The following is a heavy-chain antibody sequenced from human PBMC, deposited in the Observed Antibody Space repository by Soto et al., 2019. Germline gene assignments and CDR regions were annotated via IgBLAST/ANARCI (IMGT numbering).Heavy chain of an antibody. CDR2: LSGSGGDT. CDR3: GMDFLDDGGHDYYYGIES. D-gene: IGHD3-16*01. CDR1: GFIFTDYA. V-gene: IGHV3-23*01. Sequence: EMQLLESGGGLVQLGGSLRLSCAASGFIFTDYAMTWVRQAPGKGLEWVAGLSGSGGDTYYADSVKGRFTVSRDNSRNRLYMKMNSQRNEDTAVYYCGMDFLDDGGHDYYYGIESWGRGTTVTVSS. J-gene: IGHJ6*01.